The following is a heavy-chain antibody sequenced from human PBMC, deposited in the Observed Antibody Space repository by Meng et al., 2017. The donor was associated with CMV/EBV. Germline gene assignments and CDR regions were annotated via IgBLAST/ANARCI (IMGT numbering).Heavy chain of an antibody. CDR3: AKDAHIVVVPAALYY. V-gene: IGHV3-23*01. CDR1: GFTFSSYA. CDR2: ISGSGGST. D-gene: IGHD2-2*01. J-gene: IGHJ4*02. Sequence: GGSLRLSCAASGFTFSSYAMSWVRQAPGKGPEWVSAISGSGGSTYYADSVKGRFTISRDNSKNTLYLQMNSLRAEDTAVYYCAKDAHIVVVPAALYYWGQGTLVTVSS.